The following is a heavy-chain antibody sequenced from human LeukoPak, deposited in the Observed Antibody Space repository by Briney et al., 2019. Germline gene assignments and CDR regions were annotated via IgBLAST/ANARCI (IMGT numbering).Heavy chain of an antibody. CDR3: ARDRDITMVRGRGNYPI. D-gene: IGHD3-10*01. J-gene: IGHJ4*02. CDR1: GGSISSGDYY. V-gene: IGHV4-30-4*01. CDR2: IYYSGST. Sequence: LTCTVSGGSISSGDYYWSWIRQPPGKGLEWIGYIYYSGSTYYNPSLKSRVTISVDTSKNQFSLKLSSVTAADTAVYYCARDRDITMVRGRGNYPIWGQGTLVTVSS.